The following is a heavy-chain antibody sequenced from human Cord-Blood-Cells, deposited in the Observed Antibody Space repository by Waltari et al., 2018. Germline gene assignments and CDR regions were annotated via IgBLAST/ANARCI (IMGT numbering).Heavy chain of an antibody. J-gene: IGHJ6*02. CDR1: GYTFTSYA. CDR3: ARDLTPNTLGYCSGGSCYYYYYGMDV. V-gene: IGHV1-3*01. CDR2: INAGNGNT. Sequence: QVQLVQSGAEVKKPGASGKVSCKASGYTFTSYAMPWVRQAPGQRLEWMGWINAGNGNTKYSQKFQGRVTITRDTSASTAYMELSSLRSEDTAVYYCARDLTPNTLGYCSGGSCYYYYYGMDVWGQGTTVTVSS. D-gene: IGHD2-15*01.